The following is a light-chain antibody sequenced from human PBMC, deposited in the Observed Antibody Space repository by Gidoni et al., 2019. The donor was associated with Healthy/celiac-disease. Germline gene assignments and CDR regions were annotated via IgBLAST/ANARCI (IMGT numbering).Light chain of an antibody. V-gene: IGKV1-39*01. CDR2: AAS. Sequence: DIQMTRSPSSLSASVEDRVTITCRASQSISSYLNWYQQKPGKAPKLLIYAASSLQSGVPSRFSGSGSGTDFTLTISSLQPEDFATYYCQQSYSTWTFGQGTKVEIK. J-gene: IGKJ1*01. CDR3: QQSYSTWT. CDR1: QSISSY.